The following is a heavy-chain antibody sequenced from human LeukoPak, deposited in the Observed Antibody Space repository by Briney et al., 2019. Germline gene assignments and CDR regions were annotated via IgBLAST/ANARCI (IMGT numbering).Heavy chain of an antibody. CDR2: IYSSGST. J-gene: IGHJ3*02. Sequence: PSETLSLTCTVSSGSISSGTYYWSWIRQPAGKGLEWIGRIYSSGSTNYNPSLKSRVTISVDTSKNQFSLKLSSVTAADTAVYYCARDLLHLGYALDIWGRGTMVTVSS. D-gene: IGHD3-10*01. V-gene: IGHV4-61*02. CDR3: ARDLLHLGYALDI. CDR1: SGSISSGTYY.